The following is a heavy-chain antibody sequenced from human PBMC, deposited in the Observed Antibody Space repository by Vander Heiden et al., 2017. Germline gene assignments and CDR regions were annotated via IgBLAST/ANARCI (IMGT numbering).Heavy chain of an antibody. CDR3: AKDASCGGDCYLYYFDY. V-gene: IGHV3-23*01. CDR2: ISTAAGTT. CDR1: GFIFSSHS. D-gene: IGHD2-21*02. J-gene: IGHJ4*02. Sequence: EVQLLESGGGLVQPGESLRLSCTVSGFIFSSHSMSWVRQAPGKGLGWVSTISTAAGTTYYADSLEGGFSISRYDSKDTLYLQINSLRAEDTAIYYCAKDASCGGDCYLYYFDYWGLGTLVTVSS.